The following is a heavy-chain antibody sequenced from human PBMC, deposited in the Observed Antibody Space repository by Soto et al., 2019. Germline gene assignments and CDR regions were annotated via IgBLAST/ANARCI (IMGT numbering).Heavy chain of an antibody. J-gene: IGHJ6*02. CDR3: AKVRYSSPMGYYYGMDV. CDR1: GVTFSKFI. D-gene: IGHD6-19*01. V-gene: IGHV1-69*01. Sequence: QVQLEQSGGEVKKPGSSVKVSCKASGVTFSKFIMTWVRQAPGLGLEWVGGIIPIFGTANYAQKCQGRVTITADESTSTSYMEVNNLRSEYTAVYYCAKVRYSSPMGYYYGMDVWGQGTTVTVS. CDR2: IIPIFGTA.